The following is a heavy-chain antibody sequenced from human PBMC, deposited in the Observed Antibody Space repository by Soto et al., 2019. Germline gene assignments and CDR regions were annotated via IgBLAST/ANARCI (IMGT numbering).Heavy chain of an antibody. Sequence: PGGSLRLSCAASGFIFSDHYMDWVRQAPGKGLEWVGRSRDKANSYTTEYAASVKGRFTISRDDSKNSLYLQMNSLKSEDTAMYYCARAVRDSSGYYYFDYWGQGTLVTVSS. CDR2: SRDKANSYTT. J-gene: IGHJ4*02. CDR1: GFIFSDHY. CDR3: ARAVRDSSGYYYFDY. D-gene: IGHD3-22*01. V-gene: IGHV3-72*01.